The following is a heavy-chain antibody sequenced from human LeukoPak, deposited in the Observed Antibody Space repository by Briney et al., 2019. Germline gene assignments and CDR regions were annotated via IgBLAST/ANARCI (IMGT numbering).Heavy chain of an antibody. CDR3: ARVKWRGPTSSGWLDY. Sequence: SQTLSLTCAISGDSVSSNSVAWNWIRQSPSRGLEWLGRTYYRSRWYNDFAVSMKSRITINPDTSKNQFSLQLNSVTPEDTAVYYCARVKWRGPTSSGWLDYWGQGTLVTVSS. D-gene: IGHD6-19*01. CDR2: TYYRSRWYN. J-gene: IGHJ4*02. V-gene: IGHV6-1*01. CDR1: GDSVSSNSVA.